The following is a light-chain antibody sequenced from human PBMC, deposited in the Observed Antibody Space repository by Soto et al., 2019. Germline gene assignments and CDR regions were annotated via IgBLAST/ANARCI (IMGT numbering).Light chain of an antibody. CDR2: GAS. CDR1: QSVSSD. CDR3: QQYNNWTRT. J-gene: IGKJ1*01. Sequence: EILMTQSPATLSVSPGERATLSCGASQSVSSDLAWYHKKPGQAPRLLIYGASTRATGIPARLSGSGYGTELTITINSMKYEDFEVYYCQQYNNWTRTFGQGTKVDI. V-gene: IGKV3-15*01.